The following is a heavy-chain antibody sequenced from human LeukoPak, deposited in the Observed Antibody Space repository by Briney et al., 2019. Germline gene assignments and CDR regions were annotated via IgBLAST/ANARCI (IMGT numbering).Heavy chain of an antibody. CDR1: GFTFSSYA. Sequence: GGSLRLSCAASGFTFSSYAMHWVRQAPGKGLEYVSAISSNGGSTYYANSVKGRFTISRDNSKNTLYLQMGSLRAEDMAVYYCASSRWLPKGDGAFDIWGQGTMVTVSS. J-gene: IGHJ3*02. CDR2: ISSNGGST. V-gene: IGHV3-64*01. CDR3: ASSRWLPKGDGAFDI. D-gene: IGHD5-24*01.